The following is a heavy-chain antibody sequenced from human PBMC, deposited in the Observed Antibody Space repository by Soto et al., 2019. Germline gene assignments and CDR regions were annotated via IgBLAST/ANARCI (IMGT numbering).Heavy chain of an antibody. V-gene: IGHV1-69*12. CDR3: ARSDYCGGDCYAFLDY. CDR1: GGTFRSYA. Sequence: QVQLVQSGAEVKQPGSSVRVSCKTSGGTFRSYAFSWVRQASGQGLEWMGGLIPILGTANYAQKLQGRLAIIADESTSTAYMELSSLRSEDTAVYYCARSDYCGGDCYAFLDYWGQGTLVTVPS. D-gene: IGHD2-21*02. J-gene: IGHJ4*02. CDR2: LIPILGTA.